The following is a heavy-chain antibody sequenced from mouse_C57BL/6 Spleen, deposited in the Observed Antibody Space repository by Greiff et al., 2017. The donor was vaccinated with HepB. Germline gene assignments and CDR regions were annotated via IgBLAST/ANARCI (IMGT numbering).Heavy chain of an antibody. Sequence: VKLVESGPGLVAPSQSLSITCTVSGFSLTSYAISWVRQPPGKGLEWLGVIWTGGGTNYNSALKSRLSISKDNSKSQVFLKMNSLQTDDTARYYCARKGTAQATYAMDYWGQGTSVTVSS. J-gene: IGHJ4*01. CDR2: IWTGGGT. CDR1: GFSLTSYA. CDR3: ARKGTAQATYAMDY. D-gene: IGHD3-2*02. V-gene: IGHV2-9-1*01.